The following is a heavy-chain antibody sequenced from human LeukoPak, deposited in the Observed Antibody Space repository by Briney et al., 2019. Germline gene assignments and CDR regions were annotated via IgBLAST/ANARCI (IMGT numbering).Heavy chain of an antibody. CDR1: GGSFSGYY. CDR2: INHSGST. J-gene: IGHJ6*02. CDR3: ARGPGSSWYPYYYYGMDV. D-gene: IGHD6-13*01. Sequence: SETLSLTCAVYGGSFSGYYWSWIRQPPGKGLEWIGEINHSGSTNYNPSLKSRVTISVDTSKNQFSLKLSSVTAADTAVYYCARGPGSSWYPYYYYGMDVWGQGTTVTVSS. V-gene: IGHV4-34*01.